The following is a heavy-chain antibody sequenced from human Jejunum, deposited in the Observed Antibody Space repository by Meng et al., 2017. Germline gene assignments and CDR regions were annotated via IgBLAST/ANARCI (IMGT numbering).Heavy chain of an antibody. J-gene: IGHJ4*02. CDR3: SRGQGDS. Sequence: SETLSLTCTVSGASISSGGYSWGWIRQPPGKGLEWIGIIYYSGSASYNPSLRSRVTISMDTSKSQFSLNLSSVTAADTAVYYCSRGQGDSWGQGTLVTVSS. CDR2: IYYSGSA. CDR1: GASISSGGYS. V-gene: IGHV4-39*07.